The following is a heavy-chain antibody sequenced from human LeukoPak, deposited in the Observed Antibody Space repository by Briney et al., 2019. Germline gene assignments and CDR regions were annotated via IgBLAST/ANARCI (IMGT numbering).Heavy chain of an antibody. D-gene: IGHD1-26*01. Sequence: TGGSLRLSCAASGFTFSSFWMRWVRQAPGKGLEWVALISYDGSNKYYADSVKGRFTISRDNSKNTLYLQMNSLRAEDTAVYYCARFYANEWELPHWGQGTLVTVSS. V-gene: IGHV3-30*03. CDR1: GFTFSSFW. J-gene: IGHJ4*02. CDR3: ARFYANEWELPH. CDR2: ISYDGSNK.